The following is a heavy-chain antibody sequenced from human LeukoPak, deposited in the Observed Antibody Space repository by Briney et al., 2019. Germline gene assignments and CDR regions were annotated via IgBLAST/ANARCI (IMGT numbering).Heavy chain of an antibody. D-gene: IGHD3-22*01. CDR1: GFTFDDYG. CDR2: INWNGGST. CDR3: ARGAGGNYYYDSSGYMDY. V-gene: IGHV3-20*04. J-gene: IGHJ4*02. Sequence: PGXSLRLSCAASGFTFDDYGMSWVRQAPGKGLEWVSGINWNGGSTGYADSVKGRFTISRDNAKNSLYLQMNSLRAEDTALYYCARGAGGNYYYDSSGYMDYWGQGTLVTVSS.